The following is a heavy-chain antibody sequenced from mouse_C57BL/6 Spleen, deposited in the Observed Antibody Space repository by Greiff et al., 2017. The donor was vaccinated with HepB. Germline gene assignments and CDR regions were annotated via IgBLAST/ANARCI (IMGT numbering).Heavy chain of an antibody. CDR3: AKDYSNYGDAMDY. CDR1: GYAFSSSW. D-gene: IGHD2-5*01. J-gene: IGHJ4*01. CDR2: IYPGDGDT. Sequence: VKLQQSGPELVKPGASVKISCKASGYAFSSSWMNWVKQRPGKGLEWIGRIYPGDGDTNYNGKFKGKATLTADKSSSTAYMQLSSLTSEDSAVYFCAKDYSNYGDAMDYWGQGTSVTVSS. V-gene: IGHV1-82*01.